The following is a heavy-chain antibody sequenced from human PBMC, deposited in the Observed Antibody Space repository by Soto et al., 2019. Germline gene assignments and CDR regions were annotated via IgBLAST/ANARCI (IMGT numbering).Heavy chain of an antibody. Sequence: ASVKVSCKASGYTFTSYDINWVRQATGQGLEWMGWMNPNSGNTGYAQKFQGRVTMTRNTSISTAYMELSSLRSEDTAVYYCARGRVACSGGSCYRARGDAFDIWGQGTRASVAS. CDR1: GYTFTSYD. D-gene: IGHD2-15*01. J-gene: IGHJ3*02. CDR2: MNPNSGNT. V-gene: IGHV1-8*01. CDR3: ARGRVACSGGSCYRARGDAFDI.